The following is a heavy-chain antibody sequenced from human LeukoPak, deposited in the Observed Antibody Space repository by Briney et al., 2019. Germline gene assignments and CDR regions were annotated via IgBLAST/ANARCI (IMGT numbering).Heavy chain of an antibody. Sequence: GESLKISRKGSGYSFTSYWIGWVRQMPGKGLEWMGIIYPGDSDTRYSPSFQGQVTISADKSISTAYLQWSSLKASDTAMYYCARSDAYYYGSGSYFPFDYWGQGTLVTVSS. V-gene: IGHV5-51*01. CDR1: GYSFTSYW. D-gene: IGHD3-10*01. CDR2: IYPGDSDT. CDR3: ARSDAYYYGSGSYFPFDY. J-gene: IGHJ4*02.